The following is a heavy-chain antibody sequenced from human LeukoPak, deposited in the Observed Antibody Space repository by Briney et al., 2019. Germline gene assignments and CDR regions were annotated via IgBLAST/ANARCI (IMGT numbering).Heavy chain of an antibody. CDR3: ASGCSSTSCPIDY. CDR2: INPNSGGT. V-gene: IGHV1-2*02. CDR1: GYTFTGYY. J-gene: IGHJ4*02. Sequence: ASVKVSCKASGYTFTGYYMHWVRQAPGQGLEWMGWINPNSGGTNYAQKFQGRVTMTRDTSISTAYMELSRLRSDDPVVYYCASGCSSTSCPIDYWGQGTLVTVSS. D-gene: IGHD2-2*01.